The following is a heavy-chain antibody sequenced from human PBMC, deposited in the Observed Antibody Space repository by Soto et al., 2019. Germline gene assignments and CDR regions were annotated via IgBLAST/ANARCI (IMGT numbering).Heavy chain of an antibody. Sequence: QITLKESGPTLVKPTQTLTLTCTFSGFSCSTRGVGVGWIRQPPGKALEWLALIYWDDDKRYSPSLKSKLTITKDTSKNQVVLTMNNMDPVDTSTYYCAHRPSYCSGGSCYSGFAYWGQGTRVTVSS. CDR1: GFSCSTRGVG. D-gene: IGHD2-15*01. V-gene: IGHV2-5*02. CDR2: IYWDDDK. J-gene: IGHJ4*02. CDR3: AHRPSYCSGGSCYSGFAY.